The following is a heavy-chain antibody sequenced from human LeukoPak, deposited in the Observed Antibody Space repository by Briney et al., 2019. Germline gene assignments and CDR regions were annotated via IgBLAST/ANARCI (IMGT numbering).Heavy chain of an antibody. V-gene: IGHV4-38-2*02. CDR3: ARVLYSYITIDY. J-gene: IGHJ4*02. D-gene: IGHD5-18*01. CDR2: IYYSGST. CDR1: GYSISSGYY. Sequence: PSETLSLTCTVSGYSISSGYYWGWIRQPPGKGLEWIGSIYYSGSTYYNPSLKSRVTISVDTSKNQFSLKLSSVTAADTAVYYCARVLYSYITIDYWGQGTLVTVSS.